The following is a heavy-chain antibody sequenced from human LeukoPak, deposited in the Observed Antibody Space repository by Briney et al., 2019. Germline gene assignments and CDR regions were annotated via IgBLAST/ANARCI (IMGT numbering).Heavy chain of an antibody. CDR2: IYYSGST. CDR3: ASHYDYGDYELGPPGTFDY. J-gene: IGHJ4*02. CDR1: GGSISSSSYY. D-gene: IGHD4-17*01. V-gene: IGHV4-39*07. Sequence: SETLSLTCTVSGGSISSSSYYWGWIRQPPGKGLEWIGSIYYSGSTYYNPSLKSRVTISVDTSKNQFSLKLSSVTAADTAVYYCASHYDYGDYELGPPGTFDYWGQGTLVTVSS.